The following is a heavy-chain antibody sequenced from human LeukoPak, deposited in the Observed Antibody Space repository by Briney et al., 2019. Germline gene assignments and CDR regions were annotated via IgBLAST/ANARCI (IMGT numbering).Heavy chain of an antibody. CDR1: GFTSSNYN. J-gene: IGHJ5*02. D-gene: IGHD6-19*01. V-gene: IGHV3-49*03. Sequence: GGSLRLSCAASGFTSSNYNMNWFRQAPGKGLEWVGFIRSKAYGGTTEYAASVKGRFTISRDDSTSIAYLQMNSLKTEDTAVYYCTRDGPSGYIAVIRFDPWGQGTLVTVSS. CDR2: IRSKAYGGTT. CDR3: TRDGPSGYIAVIRFDP.